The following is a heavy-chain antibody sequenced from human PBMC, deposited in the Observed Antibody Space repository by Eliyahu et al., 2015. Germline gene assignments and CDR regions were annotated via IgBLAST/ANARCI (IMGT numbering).Heavy chain of an antibody. CDR3: ARDPLHYSSSWYPDWFGP. V-gene: IGHV3-23*01. J-gene: IGHJ5*02. CDR2: ITGSGDTT. CDR1: GFTFSNXA. Sequence: EVQLLESGGGLVQPGGSLRLXCAASGFTFSNXAXSXVRQAPGKGLEWVSGITGSGDTTYYXDSVKGRFTISRDSSKNTLYLQMNSLRAEDTALYYCARDPLHYSSSWYPDWFGPWGQGTLVTVSS. D-gene: IGHD6-13*01.